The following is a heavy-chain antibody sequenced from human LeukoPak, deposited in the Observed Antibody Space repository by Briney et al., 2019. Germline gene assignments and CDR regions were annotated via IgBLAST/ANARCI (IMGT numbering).Heavy chain of an antibody. Sequence: SETLSLTCTVSGDSISAYYWSWIRQPPGKGLEWIGYIYSSGSTNYNPSLKSRVTMSVDTSKNQFSLKLNSMTAADTAVYYCARRGFSPYYAFDIWGQGTVVTVSS. CDR1: GDSISAYY. J-gene: IGHJ3*02. D-gene: IGHD3-10*01. V-gene: IGHV4-4*09. CDR2: IYSSGST. CDR3: ARRGFSPYYAFDI.